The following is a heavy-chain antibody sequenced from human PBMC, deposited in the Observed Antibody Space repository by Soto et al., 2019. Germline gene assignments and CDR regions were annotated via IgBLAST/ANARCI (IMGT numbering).Heavy chain of an antibody. J-gene: IGHJ2*01. Sequence: QVQLVQSGAEVLQPGSSMKVSCKASGGSFSGYGVSWVRKAPGQGLEWMGGIIPIFATTDYGQKFQDRVTFTVDESMRAVYMELSSLTSEDTAIYYCAKKGGRTQLWLMDTCYFDLWGRGTLVTVSS. D-gene: IGHD5-18*01. V-gene: IGHV1-69*01. CDR2: IIPIFATT. CDR1: GGSFSGYG. CDR3: AKKGGRTQLWLMDTCYFDL.